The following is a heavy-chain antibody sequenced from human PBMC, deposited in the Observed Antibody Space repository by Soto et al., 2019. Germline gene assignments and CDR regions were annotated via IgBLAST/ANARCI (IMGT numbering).Heavy chain of an antibody. CDR1: GGSFSGYY. CDR2: INHSGST. J-gene: IGHJ4*02. D-gene: IGHD6-25*01. V-gene: IGHV4-34*01. Sequence: SETLSLTCAVYGGSFSGYYWSWIRQPPGKGLEWIGEINHSGSTNYNPSLKSRVTISVDTSKNQFSLKLSSVTAADTAVYYCARMWGGYNSHWGQGTLVTVSS. CDR3: ARMWGGYNSH.